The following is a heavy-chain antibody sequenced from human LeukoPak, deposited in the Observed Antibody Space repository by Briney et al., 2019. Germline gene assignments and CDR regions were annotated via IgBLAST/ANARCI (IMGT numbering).Heavy chain of an antibody. CDR1: GFTFSSYE. CDR2: ISSSGSTI. V-gene: IGHV3-48*03. J-gene: IGHJ6*03. CDR3: ARDRSDPGYYYYYYMDV. Sequence: GGSLRLSCAASGFTFSSYEMNWVRQAPGKGLEWVSYISSSGSTIYYADSVKGRFTISRDNAKNSLYLQMNSLRAEDTAVYYCARDRSDPGYYYYYYMDVWGKGTTVTVSS. D-gene: IGHD2-21*02.